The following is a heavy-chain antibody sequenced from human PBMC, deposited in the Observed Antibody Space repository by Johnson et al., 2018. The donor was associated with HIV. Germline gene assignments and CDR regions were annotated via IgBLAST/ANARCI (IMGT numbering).Heavy chain of an antibody. Sequence: VQLVESGGGVVQPGRSLRLSCAASGFTVSSNYMSWVRQAPGKGLEWVSVIYSGGSTYYADSVKGRFTISRDNSKNTLYLQMNSLRAEDTAVYYCAKGMDYYDSSGYYRRVYDAFDIWGQGTMVTVSS. CDR2: IYSGGST. CDR1: GFTVSSNY. CDR3: AKGMDYYDSSGYYRRVYDAFDI. J-gene: IGHJ3*02. V-gene: IGHV3-66*02. D-gene: IGHD3-22*01.